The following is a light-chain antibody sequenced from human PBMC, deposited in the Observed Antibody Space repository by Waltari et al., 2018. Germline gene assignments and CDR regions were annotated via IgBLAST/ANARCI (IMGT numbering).Light chain of an antibody. CDR2: DAS. CDR3: QQRSNWPLT. CDR1: QSVSSY. V-gene: IGKV3-11*01. J-gene: IGKJ4*01. Sequence: ELVLPQSPATLSLSPGERAPLSCRASQSVSSYLAWYQQKPGQAPRLLIYDASNRATGIPARFSGSGSGTDFTLTISSLEPEDFAVYYCQQRSNWPLTFGGGTKVEIK.